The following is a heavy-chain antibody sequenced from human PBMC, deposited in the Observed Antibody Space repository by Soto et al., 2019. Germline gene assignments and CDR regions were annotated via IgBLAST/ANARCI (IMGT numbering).Heavy chain of an antibody. V-gene: IGHV3-48*03. CDR1: GFTFSSYE. CDR2: ISSSGTI. Sequence: GGSLRLSCAASGFTFSSYEMDWVRQAPGKGLEWVAYISSSGTILYGDSVKGRFTISRDNADNSLYLQMNSLTAEDTAVYYCTKEKSVMYSGYDAFDIWGRGTMVTVSS. J-gene: IGHJ3*02. D-gene: IGHD5-12*01. CDR3: TKEKSVMYSGYDAFDI.